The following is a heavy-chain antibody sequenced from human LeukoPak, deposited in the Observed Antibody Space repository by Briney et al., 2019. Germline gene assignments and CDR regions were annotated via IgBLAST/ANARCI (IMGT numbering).Heavy chain of an antibody. V-gene: IGHV4-4*07. CDR2: IYTSGST. CDR3: ARERSSYYDILTGYSGYYFDY. J-gene: IGHJ4*02. D-gene: IGHD3-9*01. Sequence: SETLSLTCTVSGGSISSYYWSWLRQPAGKGLEWIGRIYTSGSTNYNPSLKSRVTMSVDTSKNQFPLKLSSVTAADTAVYYCARERSSYYDILTGYSGYYFDYWGQGTLVTVSS. CDR1: GGSISSYY.